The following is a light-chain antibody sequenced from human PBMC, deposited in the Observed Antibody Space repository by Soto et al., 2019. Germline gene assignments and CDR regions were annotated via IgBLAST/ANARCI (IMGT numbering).Light chain of an antibody. J-gene: IGKJ3*01. CDR3: QQSYTAPFT. CDR2: GAS. Sequence: DIQMTQSPSSLSASVGDTVTIACRASRSISNYLNWYQQKPGRAPNLLISGASTLQRGVPSRFSGSGSGTTFTLTITSLQPDDFAIYFCQQSYTAPFTFCPGTKVEIK. V-gene: IGKV1-39*01. CDR1: RSISNY.